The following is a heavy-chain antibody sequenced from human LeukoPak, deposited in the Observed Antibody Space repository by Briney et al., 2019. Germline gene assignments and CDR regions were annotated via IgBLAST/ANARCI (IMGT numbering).Heavy chain of an antibody. D-gene: IGHD3-16*02. V-gene: IGHV4-34*01. CDR2: INHSGST. J-gene: IGHJ5*02. Sequence: SETLSLTCAVYGGSFSGYYWSWIRQPPGKGLEWIGEINHSGSTNYNPSLKSRVTISVDTSKNQFSLKLSSVTAADTAVYYCARGRGELSNRNWLDPWGQGTLVTVSS. CDR3: ARGRGELSNRNWLDP. CDR1: GGSFSGYY.